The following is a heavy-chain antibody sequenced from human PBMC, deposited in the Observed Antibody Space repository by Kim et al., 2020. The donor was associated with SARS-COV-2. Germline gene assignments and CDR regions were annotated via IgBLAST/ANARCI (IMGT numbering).Heavy chain of an antibody. CDR3: ARESISGTNYPVDAFDI. J-gene: IGHJ3*02. Sequence: KFQGRVTVPADESTSTAYMELSSLTSEDTAVYYCARESISGTNYPVDAFDIWGQGTMVTVSS. D-gene: IGHD1-20*01. V-gene: IGHV1-69*01.